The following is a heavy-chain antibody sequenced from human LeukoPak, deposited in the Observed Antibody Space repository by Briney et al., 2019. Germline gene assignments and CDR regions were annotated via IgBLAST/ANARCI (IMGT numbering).Heavy chain of an antibody. CDR1: GGSISSYY. D-gene: IGHD1-14*01. J-gene: IGHJ5*02. CDR2: INHSGST. CDR3: ASAKRLNPRGWFDP. V-gene: IGHV4-34*01. Sequence: SETLSLTCTVSGGSISSYYWSWIRQPPGKGLEWIGEINHSGSTNYNPSLKSRVTISVDTSKNQFSLKLSSVTAADTAVYYCASAKRLNPRGWFDPWGQGTLVTVSS.